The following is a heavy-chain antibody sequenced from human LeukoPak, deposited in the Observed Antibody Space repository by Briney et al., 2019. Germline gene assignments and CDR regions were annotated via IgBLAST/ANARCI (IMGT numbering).Heavy chain of an antibody. D-gene: IGHD5-18*01. Sequence: GGSLRLSCTASGFTFSTYSMNWVRQAPGKGPEWLSYISWGSNVIYYADSVKGRFTTSRDDAKNSLFLQMNSLTDEDTAVYYCARDPGYSYALDYWGRGALVTVSS. CDR2: ISWGSNVI. V-gene: IGHV3-48*02. CDR1: GFTFSTYS. CDR3: ARDPGYSYALDY. J-gene: IGHJ4*02.